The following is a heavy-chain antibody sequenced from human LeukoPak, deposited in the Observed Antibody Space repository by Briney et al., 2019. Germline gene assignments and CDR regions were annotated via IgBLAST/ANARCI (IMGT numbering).Heavy chain of an antibody. D-gene: IGHD3-3*01. CDR1: GYTFTNYR. CDR3: ATLGDVLRLFPLISLDGMDV. Sequence: ASVKVSCKASGYTFTNYRITWVRQAPGQGLEWMGWISAYNGDTNYAQRFQGRITMTTVTSTTTAYMELRSLRSDDTAVYYCATLGDVLRLFPLISLDGMDVWGQGTTVTVSS. V-gene: IGHV1-18*01. CDR2: ISAYNGDT. J-gene: IGHJ6*02.